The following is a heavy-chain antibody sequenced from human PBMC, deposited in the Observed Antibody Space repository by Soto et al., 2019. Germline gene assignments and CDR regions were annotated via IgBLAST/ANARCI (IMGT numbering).Heavy chain of an antibody. J-gene: IGHJ3*02. CDR2: IKQDGSEK. D-gene: IGHD6-19*01. CDR3: ARGGLLAGDAFDI. Sequence: GGSLRLSCAASGFTFSSYWMNWVRQAPGKGLEWVANIKQDGSEKYYVDSVKGRFTISRDNAKNSLSLQVNSLRAEDTAVYYCARGGLLAGDAFDIWGQGTMVTVSS. CDR1: GFTFSSYW. V-gene: IGHV3-7*04.